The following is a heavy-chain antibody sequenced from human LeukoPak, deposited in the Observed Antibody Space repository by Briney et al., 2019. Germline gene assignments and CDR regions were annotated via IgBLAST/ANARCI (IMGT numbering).Heavy chain of an antibody. J-gene: IGHJ4*02. Sequence: SETLSLTCTVSGGSIGSYYWTWIRQPPGKGLEWIGYIYYSGSTKYNPSLKSRVTISVDSSKNHFSLKLSSVTAADTAVYYCARAQVGIVGATEFAYWGQGTLVTVSS. CDR3: ARAQVGIVGATEFAY. V-gene: IGHV4-59*08. D-gene: IGHD1-26*01. CDR1: GGSIGSYY. CDR2: IYYSGST.